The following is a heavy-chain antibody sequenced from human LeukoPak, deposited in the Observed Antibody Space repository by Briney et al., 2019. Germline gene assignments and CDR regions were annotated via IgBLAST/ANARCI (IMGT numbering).Heavy chain of an antibody. CDR3: AKEGGYSGSYFDY. V-gene: IGHV3-7*01. D-gene: IGHD1-26*01. Sequence: GGSLRLSCAASGFAFSSYWMNWVRQAPGKGLEWVAKIKQDGSEKYYVDSVKGRFTISRDNAKNSLYLQMNSLRAEDTAVYYCAKEGGYSGSYFDYWGQGTLVTVSS. CDR2: IKQDGSEK. CDR1: GFAFSSYW. J-gene: IGHJ4*02.